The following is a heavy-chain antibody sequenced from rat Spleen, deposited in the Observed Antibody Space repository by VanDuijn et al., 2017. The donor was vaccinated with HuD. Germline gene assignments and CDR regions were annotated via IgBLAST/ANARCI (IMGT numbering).Heavy chain of an antibody. CDR2: INSAGST. V-gene: IGHV3-3*01. D-gene: IGHD1-3*01. CDR1: GFSLTSYHV. CDR3: AKTTVAYYYVMDA. Sequence: VQLKESGPDLVQPSQTLSLTCTVVGFSLTSYHVHWVRQPPGNKLEWMGYINSAGSTNYNPSLKSRISITRDTSKNQFFLQVNSVTTEDTATYYCAKTTVAYYYVMDAWGQGASVTVSS. J-gene: IGHJ4*01.